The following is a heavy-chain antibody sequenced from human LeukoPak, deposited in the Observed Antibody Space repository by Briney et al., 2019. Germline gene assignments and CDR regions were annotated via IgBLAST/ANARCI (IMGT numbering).Heavy chain of an antibody. Sequence: KPSETLSLTCTVSGGSISSYYWSWIRQPPGKGLEWIGYIYYSGSTNYNPSLKSRVTISVDTSKNQFSLKLSSVTAADTAVYYCARVSSSSWYTSPLDYWGQGTLVTVSS. CDR1: GGSISSYY. D-gene: IGHD6-13*01. V-gene: IGHV4-59*01. CDR2: IYYSGST. J-gene: IGHJ4*02. CDR3: ARVSSSSWYTSPLDY.